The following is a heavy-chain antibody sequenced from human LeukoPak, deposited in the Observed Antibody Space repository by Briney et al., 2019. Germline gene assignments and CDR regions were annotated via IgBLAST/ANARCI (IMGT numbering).Heavy chain of an antibody. Sequence: SETLSLTCSVSGDSIRFATYYWAWIRQSPGKGLEWIGSIYHSGSTYYNPSLKSRVTISVDTSKNQFSLKLSSVTAADTAVYYCARVSQYQLLWHWFDPWGQGTLVTVSS. CDR3: ARVSQYQLLWHWFDP. CDR1: GDSIRFATYY. CDR2: IYHSGST. V-gene: IGHV4-39*07. J-gene: IGHJ5*02. D-gene: IGHD2-2*01.